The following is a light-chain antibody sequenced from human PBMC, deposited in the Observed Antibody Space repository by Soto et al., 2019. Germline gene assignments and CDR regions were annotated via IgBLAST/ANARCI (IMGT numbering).Light chain of an antibody. CDR1: ESISSW. Sequence: DIQMTQSPSTLSASVGDRVTITCRASESISSWLAWYQQKPGKAPKLLIHKASTLETGVPSRFSGSESGTEFTFTISSLQPDDFATYYCQQYQTYPWAFGQGTKVEIK. J-gene: IGKJ1*01. V-gene: IGKV1-5*03. CDR2: KAS. CDR3: QQYQTYPWA.